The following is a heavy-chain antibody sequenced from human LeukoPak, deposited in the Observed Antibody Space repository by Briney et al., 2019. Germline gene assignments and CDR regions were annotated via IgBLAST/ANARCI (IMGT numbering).Heavy chain of an antibody. CDR2: IYYSGST. CDR3: ARAGYYDSSDYYAGLLDY. Sequence: PSETLSLTCTVSGGSISSYYWSWIRQPPGKGLEWIGYIYYSGSTNYNPSLKSRVTISVDTSKNQFSLKLSSVTAADTAVYYCARAGYYDSSDYYAGLLDYWGQGTLVTVSS. J-gene: IGHJ4*02. V-gene: IGHV4-59*01. D-gene: IGHD3-22*01. CDR1: GGSISSYY.